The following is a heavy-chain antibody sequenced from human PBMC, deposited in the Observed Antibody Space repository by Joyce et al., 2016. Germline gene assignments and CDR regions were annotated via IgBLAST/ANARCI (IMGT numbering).Heavy chain of an antibody. CDR3: AKDLELLSGVIDS. CDR2: ITYEGSNT. CDR1: GFTFSFSG. J-gene: IGHJ4*02. Sequence: QVRLVESGGGVVQPGWSMRLSCAASGFTFSFSGIHWVRQAPGEGLEWVAIITYEGSNTYYADSLKGRFTISRDNSKSTLYLQMNTLRAEYTAVYYCAKDLELLSGVIDSWGQGTLVTVSS. V-gene: IGHV3-30*18. D-gene: IGHD1-7*01.